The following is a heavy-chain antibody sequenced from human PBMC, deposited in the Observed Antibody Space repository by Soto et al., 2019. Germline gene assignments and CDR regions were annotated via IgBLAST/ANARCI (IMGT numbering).Heavy chain of an antibody. CDR2: IVIGSDYT. Sequence: QVQLVESGGGLVKPGGSLRLSCTAYGCTFRDNYMSWIRQAPGKGLEWVSYIVIGSDYTNYADSVKGRFTISRDNAKNSLYLEMNSLRAEDTAVYYCARLRASSWYLGGYLDYWGQGTLVTVFS. CDR1: GCTFRDNY. CDR3: ARLRASSWYLGGYLDY. V-gene: IGHV3-11*06. J-gene: IGHJ4*02. D-gene: IGHD6-13*01.